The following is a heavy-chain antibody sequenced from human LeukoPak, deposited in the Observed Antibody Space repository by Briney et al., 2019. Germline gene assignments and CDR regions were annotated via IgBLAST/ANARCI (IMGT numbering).Heavy chain of an antibody. V-gene: IGHV4-39*07. CDR3: ARGVVVRGVMRDFDY. D-gene: IGHD3-10*01. J-gene: IGHJ4*02. CDR2: IYYSGST. Sequence: PSETLSLTCTVSGGSISSSSYYWGWIRQPPGKGLEWIGSIYYSGSTNYNPSLKSRVTISVDTSKNQFSLKLSSVTAADTAVYYCARGVVVRGVMRDFDYWGQGTLVTVSS. CDR1: GGSISSSSYY.